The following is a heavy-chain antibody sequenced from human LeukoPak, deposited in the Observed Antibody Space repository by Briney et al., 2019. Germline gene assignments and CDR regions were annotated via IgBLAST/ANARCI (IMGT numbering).Heavy chain of an antibody. D-gene: IGHD3-22*01. CDR2: INPSGGST. CDR1: GGTFSSYA. J-gene: IGHJ4*02. CDR3: ARNYYDSSGYYQPFGY. Sequence: ASVKVSCKASGGTFSSYAISWVRQAPGQGLEWMGIINPSGGSTTYAQKFQGRVTMTRDTSTSTVYMELSSLRSEDTAVYYCARNYYDSSGYYQPFGYWGQGTLVTVSS. V-gene: IGHV1-46*01.